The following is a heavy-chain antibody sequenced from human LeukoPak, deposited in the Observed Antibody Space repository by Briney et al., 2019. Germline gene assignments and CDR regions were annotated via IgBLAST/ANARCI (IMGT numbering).Heavy chain of an antibody. D-gene: IGHD2-15*01. J-gene: IGHJ3*02. V-gene: IGHV4-61*02. CDR2: FYTSGTT. CDR3: ARSELSCSGGSCPTRYAFDI. Sequence: SETLSLTCTVSGVSISSDSYYWSWIRQPAGKGLEWIGRFYTSGTTNYNPSLKSRVTITVDTSKNQFSLKLRSVTAADTALYYCARSELSCSGGSCPTRYAFDIWGQGTVVTASS. CDR1: GVSISSDSYY.